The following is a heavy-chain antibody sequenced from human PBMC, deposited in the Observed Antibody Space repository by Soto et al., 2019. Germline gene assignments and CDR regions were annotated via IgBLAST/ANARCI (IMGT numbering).Heavy chain of an antibody. V-gene: IGHV1-69*13. J-gene: IGHJ5*02. CDR3: ARGGSITARFDT. CDR2: IIPIFGTA. CDR1: GGTFSSYA. Sequence: GASVKVSCKASGGTFSSYAISWVRQAPGQGLEWMGGIIPIFGTANYAQKFQGRVTITADESTSTAYMELSSLRSEDTAVYYCARGGSITARFDTWGQGTLVTVSS. D-gene: IGHD3-16*01.